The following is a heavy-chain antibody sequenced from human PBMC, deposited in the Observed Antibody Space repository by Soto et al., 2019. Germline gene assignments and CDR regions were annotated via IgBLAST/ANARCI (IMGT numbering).Heavy chain of an antibody. V-gene: IGHV1-2*04. D-gene: IGHD6-6*01. CDR3: ARSIAARPPYYYYYMDV. Sequence: ASVKVSCKASGYTFTGYYMHWVRQAPGQGLEGMGWINPNSGGTNYAQKFQGWVTMTRDTSISTAYMELSRLRSDDTAVYYCARSIAARPPYYYYYMDVWGKGTTVTVSS. CDR1: GYTFTGYY. J-gene: IGHJ6*03. CDR2: INPNSGGT.